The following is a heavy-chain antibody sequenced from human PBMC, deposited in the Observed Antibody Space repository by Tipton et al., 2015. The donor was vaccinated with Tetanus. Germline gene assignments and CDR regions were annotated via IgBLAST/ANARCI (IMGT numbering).Heavy chain of an antibody. CDR2: IYYNGST. CDR1: GGSISYYY. J-gene: IGHJ6*02. D-gene: IGHD3-10*01. Sequence: TLSLTCSVSGGSISYYYWSWIRQSPGKGLEWIGHIYYNGSTKYNPSLKSRITLSLDTTKKQVSLKLSSVTAADTAVYYCARGDYYGSGTYDVWGQGTTVTVPS. CDR3: ARGDYYGSGTYDV. V-gene: IGHV4-59*12.